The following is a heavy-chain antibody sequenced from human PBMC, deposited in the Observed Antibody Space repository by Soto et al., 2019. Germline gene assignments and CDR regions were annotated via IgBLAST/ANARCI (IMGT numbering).Heavy chain of an antibody. CDR2: TSYDGSNK. CDR3: ARWGTTGGLDV. D-gene: IGHD3-16*01. CDR1: GFTFRSYV. J-gene: IGHJ1*01. V-gene: IGHV3-30*19. Sequence: QVHLVESGGGVVQPGTSLRLSCVGSGFTFRSYVIHWVRQSPGKGMEWVALTSYDGSNKDYGASVKGRFTISRDNSRNTVDLQMDSLRRENTALYYCARWGTTGGLDVGGQGTLVSVSS.